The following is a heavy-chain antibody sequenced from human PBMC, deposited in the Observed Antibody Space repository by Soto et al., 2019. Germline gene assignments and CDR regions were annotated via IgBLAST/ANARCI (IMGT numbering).Heavy chain of an antibody. CDR3: GXXXXXXXXXGFFDS. J-gene: IGHJ4*02. CDR2: INHSGST. CDR1: GGSXSGXY. V-gene: IGHV4-34*06. Sequence: QVQLQQWGAGLLKPSETLSLTCAVYGGSXSGXYXXWIRQPPGKGLEWIGEINHSGSTNYNPSLKVRTTTSIATSKTQFPVKRGSVPAAXXXVXXXGXXXXXXXXXGFFDSGGQEPLVTVSS.